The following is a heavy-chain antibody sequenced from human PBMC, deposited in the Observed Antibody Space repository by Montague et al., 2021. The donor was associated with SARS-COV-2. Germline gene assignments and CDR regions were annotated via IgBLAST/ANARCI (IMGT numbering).Heavy chain of an antibody. CDR1: GGSISSFY. CDR3: ARHYSATLPAVY. J-gene: IGHJ4*02. Sequence: SETLSLTCTVSGGSISSFYWSWFRQPPGKGLEWIGYISDSGSTNYNPSLTGRVTMLVDTSKNQFSLKVNSVTAADTAVYYCARHYSATLPAVYWGQGTLVTVSS. CDR2: ISDSGST. D-gene: IGHD2-15*01. V-gene: IGHV4-59*08.